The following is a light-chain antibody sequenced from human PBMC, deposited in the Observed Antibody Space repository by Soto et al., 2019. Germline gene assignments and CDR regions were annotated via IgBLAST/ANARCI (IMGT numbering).Light chain of an antibody. CDR2: EVN. J-gene: IGLJ1*01. CDR3: SSYAGSRNV. CDR1: SSDVGGYNY. V-gene: IGLV2-8*01. Sequence: QSVLTQPPPASGSPGQSVAISCTGTSSDVGGYNYVSWYQQHPGKAPKLMIYEVNKRPSGVPDRFSGSKSGNTASLTVSGLQAEDEADYYCSSYAGSRNVFGTGTKLTVL.